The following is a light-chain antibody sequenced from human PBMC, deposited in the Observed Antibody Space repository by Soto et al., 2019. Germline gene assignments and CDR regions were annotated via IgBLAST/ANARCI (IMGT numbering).Light chain of an antibody. J-gene: IGKJ4*02. CDR2: LGS. V-gene: IGKV2-28*01. CDR1: QSLLHSNGYNY. CDR3: MQALRPPPT. Sequence: DIVMTQSPLSLPVTPGEPASISCRSSQSLLHSNGYNYLDWYLQKPGQSPQLLIYLGSNRASGVPDRFSGSGSGTDFTLKISRVEAEDVGVYHCMQALRPPPTFGGGTKVEIK.